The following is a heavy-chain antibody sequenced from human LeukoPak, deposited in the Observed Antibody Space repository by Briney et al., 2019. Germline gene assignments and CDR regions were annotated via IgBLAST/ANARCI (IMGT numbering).Heavy chain of an antibody. CDR1: GFTFSTYA. CDR2: ISGSGDST. V-gene: IGHV3-23*01. J-gene: IGHJ4*02. D-gene: IGHD2-15*01. CDR3: ARDLSLYCSGGSCYSLNY. Sequence: GGSLRLSCAASGFTFSTYATTWVRQAPGKGLEWVSGISGSGDSTYYADSVKGRFTISRDNAKNSLYLQMNSLRAEDTAVYYCARDLSLYCSGGSCYSLNYWGQGTLVTVSS.